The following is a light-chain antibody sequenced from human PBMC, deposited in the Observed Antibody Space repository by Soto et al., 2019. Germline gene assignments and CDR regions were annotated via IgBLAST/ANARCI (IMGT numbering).Light chain of an antibody. Sequence: DIVMTQSPDSLAVSLGERATINCKSSQSVLYSSDNNNYLAWYQQKPGQPPKLLIYWASTRESGVPDRFSGSGSVTDFTLAISSLQSEDVAVYYCQQYYSIPYTFGQGTKLEIK. CDR2: WAS. V-gene: IGKV4-1*01. J-gene: IGKJ2*01. CDR3: QQYYSIPYT. CDR1: QSVLYSSDNNNY.